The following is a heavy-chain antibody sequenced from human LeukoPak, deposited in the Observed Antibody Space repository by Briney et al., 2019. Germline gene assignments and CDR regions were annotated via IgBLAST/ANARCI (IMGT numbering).Heavy chain of an antibody. CDR1: GGSFSGYY. CDR2: INHSGST. J-gene: IGHJ6*02. V-gene: IGHV4-34*01. CDR3: ARGLGRYSYGTHYYGMDV. Sequence: PSETLSLTCAVYGGSFSGYYWSWLRQPPGKGLEWIGEINHSGSTNYNPSLKSRVTISVDTSRNQFSLKLSSVTAADTAVYYCARGLGRYSYGTHYYGMDVWGQGTTVTVSS. D-gene: IGHD5-18*01.